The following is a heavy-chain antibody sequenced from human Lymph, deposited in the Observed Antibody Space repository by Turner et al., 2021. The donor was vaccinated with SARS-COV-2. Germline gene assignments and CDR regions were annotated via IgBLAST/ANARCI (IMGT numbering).Heavy chain of an antibody. CDR2: IWYDGSNI. D-gene: IGHD3-10*01. CDR3: ARDRTPFGVFDD. J-gene: IGHJ4*02. Sequence: LVASVRGMFWPGRSVRLSCAASGFTFSSYGMHWVRQAPGEGLGWVAVIWYDGSNINYADSVKGRFTISRDNSKNTLYLQMNRLTTEDTAVYYCARDRTPFGVFDDWGQGTLVTVSS. CDR1: GFTFSSYG. V-gene: IGHV3-33*01.